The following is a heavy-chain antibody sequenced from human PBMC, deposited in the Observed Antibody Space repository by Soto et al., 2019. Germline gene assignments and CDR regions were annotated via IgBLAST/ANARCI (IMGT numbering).Heavy chain of an antibody. J-gene: IGHJ3*02. CDR1: GYTFTSYA. CDR3: AREGGLELPDAFAI. D-gene: IGHD1-7*01. Sequence: ASVKVSCKASGYTFTSYAMHWVRQAPGQRLEWMGWINAGNGNTKYSQEFQGRVTITRDTSASTAYMELSSLRSEDTAVYYCAREGGLELPDAFAIWGQGTMVTVSS. CDR2: INAGNGNT. V-gene: IGHV1-3*01.